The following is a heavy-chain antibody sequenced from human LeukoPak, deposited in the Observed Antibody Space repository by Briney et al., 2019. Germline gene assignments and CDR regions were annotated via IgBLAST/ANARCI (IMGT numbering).Heavy chain of an antibody. J-gene: IGHJ4*02. Sequence: SETLSLTCTVSGGSISSYYWSWIRQPPGKGLEWIGYIYYSGSTNYNPSLKSRVTISVDTSKNQFSLKLSSVTAADTAVYYCARGVGSSSGLCFGGQGTLVTVSS. V-gene: IGHV4-59*01. CDR2: IYYSGST. CDR1: GGSISSYY. CDR3: ARGVGSSSGLCF. D-gene: IGHD6-6*01.